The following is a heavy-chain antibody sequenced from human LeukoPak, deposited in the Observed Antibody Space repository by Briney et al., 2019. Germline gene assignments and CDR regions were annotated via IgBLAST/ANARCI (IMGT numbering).Heavy chain of an antibody. D-gene: IGHD2-15*01. J-gene: IGHJ6*03. V-gene: IGHV4-34*01. CDR2: IDHSGST. Sequence: PSETLSLTCAVYGGSFSGYYWSWIRQPPGKGLEWVGEIDHSGSTNYNPSLKSPITMSVDTSKNQVSLKLTSVTAADTAVYYCARLVIIPATRLSTYYYYYMDVWGKGTTVAVSS. CDR1: GGSFSGYY. CDR3: ARLVIIPATRLSTYYYYYMDV.